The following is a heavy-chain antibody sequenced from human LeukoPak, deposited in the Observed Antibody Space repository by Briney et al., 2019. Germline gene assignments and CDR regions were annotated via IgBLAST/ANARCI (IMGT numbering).Heavy chain of an antibody. J-gene: IGHJ6*03. D-gene: IGHD3-16*01. CDR1: GGSISSYY. V-gene: IGHV4-59*01. Sequence: SETLSLTCTVSGGSISSYYWSWIRQPPGKGLEWIGYIYYSGGTNYNPSLKSRVTISVDTSKNQFSLKLSSVTAADTAVYYCARDRKLRGNYYMDVWGKGTTVTVSS. CDR2: IYYSGGT. CDR3: ARDRKLRGNYYMDV.